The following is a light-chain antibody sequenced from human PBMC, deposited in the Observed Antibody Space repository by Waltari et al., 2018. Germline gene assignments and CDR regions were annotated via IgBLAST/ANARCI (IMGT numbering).Light chain of an antibody. J-gene: IGKJ2*01. CDR3: QQYGSAYT. CDR1: QTFSSDD. Sequence: IVLTQSPGPLSLSPGERATLSCRASQTFSSDDFLAWYQQKPGQAPRLLIYETSIRATGIPDRFSGSGSATDFTLTISRLEPEDFAVYYCQQYGSAYTFGQGTKLEIK. V-gene: IGKV3-20*01. CDR2: ETS.